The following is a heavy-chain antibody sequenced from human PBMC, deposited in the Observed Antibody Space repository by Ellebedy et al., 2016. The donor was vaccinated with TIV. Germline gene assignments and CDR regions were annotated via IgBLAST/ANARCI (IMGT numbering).Heavy chain of an antibody. J-gene: IGHJ4*02. V-gene: IGHV4-59*01. Sequence: MPSETLSLTCTVSGGSISSYYWSWIRQPPGKGLEWIGYIYYSGSTNYNPSLKSRVTISVDTSKNQFSLKLSSVTAADTAVYYCARVSYDSSVGPDYWGQGTLVTVSS. D-gene: IGHD3-22*01. CDR1: GGSISSYY. CDR2: IYYSGST. CDR3: ARVSYDSSVGPDY.